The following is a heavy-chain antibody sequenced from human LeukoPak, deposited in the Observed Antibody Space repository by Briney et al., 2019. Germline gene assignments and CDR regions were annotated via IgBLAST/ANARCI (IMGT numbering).Heavy chain of an antibody. D-gene: IGHD3-10*01. Sequence: PGGSLRLSCAASGFTFSRYAMSWVRQAPGKGLEWVSTISESDGSTYYADSVKGRFTISRDNSKNTLYLQMNSLRAEDTAVYYCAKFVNYGTYYYYYYMDVWGKGTTVTVSS. V-gene: IGHV3-23*01. CDR2: ISESDGST. CDR3: AKFVNYGTYYYYYYMDV. CDR1: GFTFSRYA. J-gene: IGHJ6*03.